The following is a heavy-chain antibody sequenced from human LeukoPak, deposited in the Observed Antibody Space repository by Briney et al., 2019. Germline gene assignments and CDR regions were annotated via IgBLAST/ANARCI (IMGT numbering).Heavy chain of an antibody. D-gene: IGHD6-13*01. CDR1: GYTFTGYY. V-gene: IGHV1-2*02. J-gene: IGHJ6*03. CDR2: INPNSGGT. Sequence: ASVKVSCKASGYTFTGYYMDWVRQAPGQGLEWMGWINPNSGGTNYAQKFQGRVTMTRDTSISTAYMELSRLRSDDTAVYYCARPALIAAGYYYYMDVWGKGTTVTVSS. CDR3: ARPALIAAGYYYYMDV.